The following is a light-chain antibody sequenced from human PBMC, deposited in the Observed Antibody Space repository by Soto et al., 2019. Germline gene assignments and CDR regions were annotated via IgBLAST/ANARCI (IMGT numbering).Light chain of an antibody. CDR3: MQGTHWPPT. Sequence: DVVMTQSPLSLPVTLGQPASISCRSSRSLVYSDGNAYLNWFHQRPGPSPRRLIYKASNRDSGVPDRFSGSGSGTDFTLHINRVEAEDVGVSYCMQGTHWPPTFGRGTRVEIE. CDR1: RSLVYSDGNAY. J-gene: IGKJ1*01. CDR2: KAS. V-gene: IGKV2-30*01.